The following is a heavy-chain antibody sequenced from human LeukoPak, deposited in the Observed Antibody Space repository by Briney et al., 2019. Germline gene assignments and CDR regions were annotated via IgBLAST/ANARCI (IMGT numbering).Heavy chain of an antibody. CDR2: IKQDGSEK. V-gene: IGHV3-7*01. Sequence: PGGSLRLSCAASGFTFSSYWMSWVRQAPGKGLEWVANIKQDGSEKYYVDSVKGRFTISRDNAKNSLYLQMNSLRAEDTAVYYCARDSYYYDSSGYWVYWGQGTLVTVSS. CDR1: GFTFSSYW. D-gene: IGHD3-22*01. CDR3: ARDSYYYDSSGYWVY. J-gene: IGHJ4*02.